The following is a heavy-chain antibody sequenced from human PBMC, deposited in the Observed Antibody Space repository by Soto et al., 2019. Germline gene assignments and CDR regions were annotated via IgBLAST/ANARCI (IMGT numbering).Heavy chain of an antibody. CDR2: ISRDGGTK. CDR1: GFTVSTYG. CDR3: TGEVASGY. D-gene: IGHD2-8*02. V-gene: IGHV3-30*03. Sequence: QVQLVESGGGVVQPGRSLRLSCAVSGFTVSTYGMHWVRQAPGKGLERVAVISRDGGTKYYADSVKGRFTISRDNSRNTLFLEMNSLRGDDMSVYYCTGEVASGYWGQGTLVTVSS. J-gene: IGHJ4*02.